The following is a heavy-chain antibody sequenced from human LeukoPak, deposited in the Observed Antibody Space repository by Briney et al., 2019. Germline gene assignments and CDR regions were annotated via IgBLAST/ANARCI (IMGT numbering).Heavy chain of an antibody. V-gene: IGHV3-48*04. J-gene: IGHJ4*02. CDR2: ITGSSSTI. Sequence: GGSLRLSCVASGFTFSGYSMNWVRQAPGKGLEWVSYITGSSSTIYYADSVKGRFTVSRDNAKNSLYLQMNSLRVEDTAVYYCARDWRPGYTFDYWGQGTLVTVSS. CDR1: GFTFSGYS. CDR3: ARDWRPGYTFDY. D-gene: IGHD5-24*01.